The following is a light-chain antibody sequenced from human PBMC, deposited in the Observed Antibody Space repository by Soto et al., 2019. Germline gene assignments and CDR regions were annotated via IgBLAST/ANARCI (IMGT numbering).Light chain of an antibody. CDR2: GNT. CDR3: LSLDSSLSVV. Sequence: QSVLTQPPSVSGAPGQRVTISCTGSSSNIGAGYDVHWYQQLPGTAPKLLIYGNTNRPSGVPHRFSGSKSGTSASLAISGLQAEDEADYYCLSLDSSLSVVFGGGTQLTVL. J-gene: IGLJ2*01. CDR1: SSNIGAGYD. V-gene: IGLV1-40*01.